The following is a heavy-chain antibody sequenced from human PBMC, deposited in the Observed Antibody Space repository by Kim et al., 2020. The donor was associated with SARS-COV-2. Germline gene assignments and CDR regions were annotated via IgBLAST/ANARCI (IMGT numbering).Heavy chain of an antibody. CDR2: IYCDDDK. CDR3: AQSNYYDSSGDYTYTY. J-gene: IGHJ4*02. D-gene: IGHD3-22*01. CDR1: GFSLSTSGVG. V-gene: IGHV2-5*02. Sequence: SGPTLVNPTQTLTLTCTFSGFSLSTSGVGVGWIRQPPGKALEWLALIYCDDDKRYSPSLKSRLTITKDTSKNQVVLTMTNMDPVDTATYYCAQSNYYDSSGDYTYTYWGQGTLVTVSS.